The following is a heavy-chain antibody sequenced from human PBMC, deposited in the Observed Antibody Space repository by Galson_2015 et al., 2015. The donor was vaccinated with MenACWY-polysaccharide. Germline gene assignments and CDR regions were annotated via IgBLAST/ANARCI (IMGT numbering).Heavy chain of an antibody. J-gene: IGHJ1*01. D-gene: IGHD5-24*01. Sequence: SLRLSCAASGFTFSTYWMTWVRQAPGKGLEWVANIKQDGSEKCYVDSVKGRFTISGDNAENSLYLQMNSLRAEDTAVYYCATAPSLHVGQHWGQGTLVIVSS. CDR1: GFTFSTYW. V-gene: IGHV3-7*01. CDR3: ATAPSLHVGQH. CDR2: IKQDGSEK.